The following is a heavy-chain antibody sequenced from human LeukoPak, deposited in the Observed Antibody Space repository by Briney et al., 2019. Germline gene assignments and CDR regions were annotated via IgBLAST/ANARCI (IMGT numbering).Heavy chain of an antibody. D-gene: IGHD6-13*01. J-gene: IGHJ5*02. V-gene: IGHV4-34*01. CDR3: ARRETGSYSGRRFDP. CDR1: GGSFCGYY. CDR2: INHSGST. Sequence: SETLSLTCAVYGGSFCGYYWSWIRQPPGKGLEGIGEINHSGSTNYTPSLKSRVTISVDTSKNQFSMKLSSVNAADTAVYYCARRETGSYSGRRFDPWGQGTLVTVSS.